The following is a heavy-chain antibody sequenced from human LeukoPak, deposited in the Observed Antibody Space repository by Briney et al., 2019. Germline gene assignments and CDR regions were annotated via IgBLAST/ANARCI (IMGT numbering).Heavy chain of an antibody. CDR3: ARLKYTSSWHYFFDD. D-gene: IGHD6-13*01. V-gene: IGHV3-11*04. CDR2: FSSSGSSI. J-gene: IGHJ4*02. CDR1: GFTFSDDY. Sequence: GGSLRLCCAASGFTFSDDYMSWIRQAPGKRLWWGSYFSSSGSSIYYGDSVKGRFTISRDNAKNSLYLQMNSLRADDTAMYYCARLKYTSSWHYFFDDWGQGTLVTVSS.